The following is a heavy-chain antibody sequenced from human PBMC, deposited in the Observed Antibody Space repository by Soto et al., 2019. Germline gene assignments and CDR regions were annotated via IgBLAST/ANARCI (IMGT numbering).Heavy chain of an antibody. CDR3: ARDLGHCSSTSCYAGIDY. Sequence: RPPPDKRLEWVTVISYDGSNKYYVDSVKGRFTISRDNAKNSLYLQMNSLRAEDTAVYYCARDLGHCSSTSCYAGIDYWGQGTLVTVSS. CDR2: ISYDGSNK. J-gene: IGHJ4*02. D-gene: IGHD2-2*01. V-gene: IGHV3-33*05.